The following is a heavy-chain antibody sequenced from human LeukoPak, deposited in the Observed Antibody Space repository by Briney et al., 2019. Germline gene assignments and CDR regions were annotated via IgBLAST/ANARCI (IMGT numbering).Heavy chain of an antibody. Sequence: GESLKISCKGSGYSFTSYWIGWVRQMPGKGLEWMGIIYPGDSDTRYSPSFRGQVTISADKSISTAYLQWSSLKASDTAMYYCARTYCGGDCYFPHYFDYWGQGTLVTVSS. V-gene: IGHV5-51*01. CDR2: IYPGDSDT. J-gene: IGHJ4*02. CDR3: ARTYCGGDCYFPHYFDY. D-gene: IGHD2-21*01. CDR1: GYSFTSYW.